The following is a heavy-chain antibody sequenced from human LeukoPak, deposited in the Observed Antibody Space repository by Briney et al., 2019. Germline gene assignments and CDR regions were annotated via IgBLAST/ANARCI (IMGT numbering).Heavy chain of an antibody. CDR3: ARGSVGSVAGTGDY. CDR2: ISQSGSIV. Sequence: GGSLRLSCAASGFTFSNYSMNWVRQVPGKGLEWVSYISQSGSIVYHAESVKGRFTISRDDARASLQLQMNSLRDEDTAVYYCARGSVGSVAGTGDYWGQGTLVTGSS. CDR1: GFTFSNYS. J-gene: IGHJ4*02. V-gene: IGHV3-48*02. D-gene: IGHD6-19*01.